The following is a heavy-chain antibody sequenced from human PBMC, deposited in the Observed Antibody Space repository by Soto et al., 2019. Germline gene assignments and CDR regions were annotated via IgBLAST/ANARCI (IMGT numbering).Heavy chain of an antibody. CDR1: GFSFTKYG. CDR3: SKGYEVSPPVASAWYSNYFYGVDV. CDR2: ISYDGSEK. D-gene: IGHD6-19*01. Sequence: PGRTMRLSCGSSGFSFTKYGMHWVRQAKSEGLERLSLISYDGSEKWYAECVRGRFMISRDNPKNTRYRQTNSLRGDDTAVYFCSKGYEVSPPVASAWYSNYFYGVDVLGRGTTVTVSS. V-gene: IGHV3-30*18. J-gene: IGHJ6*02.